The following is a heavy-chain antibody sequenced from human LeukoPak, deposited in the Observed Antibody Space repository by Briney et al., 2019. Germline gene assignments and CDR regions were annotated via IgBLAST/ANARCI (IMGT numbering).Heavy chain of an antibody. J-gene: IGHJ6*04. D-gene: IGHD2-2*01. CDR3: ARDRYCSSTSCRSDRMGV. CDR1: GYTFTSYG. CDR2: ISAYNGNT. V-gene: IGHV1-18*01. Sequence: ASVKVSCKASGYTFTSYGISWVRQAPGQGLEWMGWISAYNGNTNYAQKLQGRVTMTTDTSTSTAYMELRSLRSDDTAVYYCARDRYCSSTSCRSDRMGVWGKGTTVTVSS.